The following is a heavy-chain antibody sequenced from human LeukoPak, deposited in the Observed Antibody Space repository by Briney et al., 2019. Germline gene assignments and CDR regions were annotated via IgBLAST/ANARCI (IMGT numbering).Heavy chain of an antibody. CDR2: IYHSGST. J-gene: IGHJ2*01. D-gene: IGHD6-13*01. Sequence: SETLSLTCAVSRGSISSGGYSWNWIRQPPGKGLEWIGSIYHSGSTYSNPSLKTRLSISLDWSKNQFSLNLTSVTAADTAVYYCARNLAADSQWYFDLWGRGTLVTVSS. CDR1: RGSISSGGYS. V-gene: IGHV4-30-2*01. CDR3: ARNLAADSQWYFDL.